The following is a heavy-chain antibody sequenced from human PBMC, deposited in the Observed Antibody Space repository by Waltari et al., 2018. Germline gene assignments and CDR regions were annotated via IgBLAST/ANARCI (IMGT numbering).Heavy chain of an antibody. CDR2: ISDSGVVT. Sequence: EGHLLESGGGLVQPGGYLRLSCVDSGSTFINYAMSWVLQAPGKGLEWVSGISDSGVVTKYADSVKGRFTVSRDNSKNTLYLQLNSLRAEDTAVYYCARHLYSIDYLELDNWGQGTLVTVSS. CDR1: GSTFINYA. J-gene: IGHJ4*02. CDR3: ARHLYSIDYLELDN. V-gene: IGHV3-23*01. D-gene: IGHD3-22*01.